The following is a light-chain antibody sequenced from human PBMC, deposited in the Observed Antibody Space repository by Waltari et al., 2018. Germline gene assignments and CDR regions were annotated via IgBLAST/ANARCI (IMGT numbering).Light chain of an antibody. J-gene: IGKJ3*01. CDR1: QGIGTT. Sequence: AIQLTQSPSSLSASVGNRVTLPCRASQGIGTTLVWYQQQPGKTPTLLIYAASILESGVPSRFSGSGSGTDFTLTISSLQPVDFAAYYCQQFYRAPFTFGPGTTVDF. V-gene: IGKV1-13*02. CDR2: AAS. CDR3: QQFYRAPFT.